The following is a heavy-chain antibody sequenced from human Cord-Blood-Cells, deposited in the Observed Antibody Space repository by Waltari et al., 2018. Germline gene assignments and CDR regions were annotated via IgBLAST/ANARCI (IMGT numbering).Heavy chain of an antibody. V-gene: IGHV3-7*01. J-gene: IGHJ6*03. CDR2: IKQDGSEK. Sequence: EVQLVESGGGLVQPGGSLRLSCAASGFTFSSYWMSWVRQAPGKGLEWVANIKQDGSEKYYVDSVKGRFTISRDNAKNSLYLQMNSLRAEDTAVYYCARARDILTGYYYYYMDVWGKGTTVTVSS. CDR1: GFTFSSYW. D-gene: IGHD3-9*01. CDR3: ARARDILTGYYYYYMDV.